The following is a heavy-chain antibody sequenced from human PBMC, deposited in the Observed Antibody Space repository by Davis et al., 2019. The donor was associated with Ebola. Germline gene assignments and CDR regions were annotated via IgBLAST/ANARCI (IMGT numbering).Heavy chain of an antibody. CDR1: GFNFRAYW. CDR2: ITSDGSDT. J-gene: IGHJ6*03. Sequence: HTGGSLRLSCAASGFNFRAYWMHWVRQVPGKGPVWVSHITSDGSDTTYADSLRGRFTASRDHAKNLLYLQMTSLRDEDTAVYYCARRGAGKTKPLAYYYYMDVWGKGTTVTVSS. D-gene: IGHD1-26*01. CDR3: ARRGAGKTKPLAYYYYMDV. V-gene: IGHV3-74*01.